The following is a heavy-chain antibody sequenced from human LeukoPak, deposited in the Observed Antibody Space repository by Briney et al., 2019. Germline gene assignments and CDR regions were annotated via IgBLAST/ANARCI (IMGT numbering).Heavy chain of an antibody. CDR3: ASFNYGGAFDI. CDR2: IYYSGSS. J-gene: IGHJ3*02. CDR1: GGSINNGGYY. V-gene: IGHV4-31*03. D-gene: IGHD4-17*01. Sequence: SQTLSLTCTVSGGSINNGGYYWSWIRQHPGKGLEWIGYIYYSGSSYYNPSLRSRVTISVDTSKNQFSLKLSSVTAADTAVYYCASFNYGGAFDIWGQGTMVTVSS.